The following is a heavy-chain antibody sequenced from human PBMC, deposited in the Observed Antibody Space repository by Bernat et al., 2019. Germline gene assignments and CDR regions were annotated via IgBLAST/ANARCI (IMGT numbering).Heavy chain of an antibody. D-gene: IGHD6-13*01. V-gene: IGHV4-59*01. CDR3: ARGPSSSWYDY. CDR1: GGSISTYY. CDR2: IYYSGST. Sequence: QVQLQESGPGLVKPSETLSLTCTVSGGSISTYYLSWIRQPPGKGLEWIGYIYYSGSTNYNPSLQSRVTISIHTSKSQVSLKVNPVTAADTAVYYCARGPSSSWYDYWGQGTLVAVSS. J-gene: IGHJ4*02.